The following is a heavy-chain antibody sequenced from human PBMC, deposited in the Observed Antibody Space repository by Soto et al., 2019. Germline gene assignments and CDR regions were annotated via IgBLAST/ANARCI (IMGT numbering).Heavy chain of an antibody. CDR1: GGSFSGYY. J-gene: IGHJ6*02. V-gene: IGHV4-34*01. CDR3: ARSLTTVATIDV. CDR2: INHSGST. D-gene: IGHD4-17*01. Sequence: PSETLSLTCAVYGGSFSGYYWSWIRQPPGKGLEWIGEINHSGSTNYNPSLKSRVTMSVDTSKNQFSLKLSSVTAADTAVYYCARSLTTVATIDVWGQGTTVTVSS.